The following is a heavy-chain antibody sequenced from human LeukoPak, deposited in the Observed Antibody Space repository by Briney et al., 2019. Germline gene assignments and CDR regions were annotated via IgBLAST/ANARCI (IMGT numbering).Heavy chain of an antibody. CDR3: ARFARTSAHLEKWLRFGDNWFDP. CDR1: GFTFSNYA. Sequence: PGGSLRLSCVASGFTFSNYAMSWVRHSPGGGLECVSGISGSGGTTYSADSMKGRFTISRDNSKNTLYLQMNSLRAEDTAVYSCARFARTSAHLEKWLRFGDNWFDPWGQGTQVTVSS. D-gene: IGHD5-12*01. V-gene: IGHV3-23*01. CDR2: ISGSGGTT. J-gene: IGHJ5*02.